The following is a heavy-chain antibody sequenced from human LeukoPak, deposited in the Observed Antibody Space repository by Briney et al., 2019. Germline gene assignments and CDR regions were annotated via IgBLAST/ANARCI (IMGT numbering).Heavy chain of an antibody. CDR2: SYPGDSDT. V-gene: IGHV5-51*01. J-gene: IGHJ4*02. Sequence: GEFLKISCKGSGYSFTNYWIGWVRQMPGKGLEWMGISYPGDSDTRYSPSFQGQVTISVDKSISTAYLQWSSLKASDTAMYYCARHLDDYGDYYFDYWGQGTLVTVSS. D-gene: IGHD4-17*01. CDR1: GYSFTNYW. CDR3: ARHLDDYGDYYFDY.